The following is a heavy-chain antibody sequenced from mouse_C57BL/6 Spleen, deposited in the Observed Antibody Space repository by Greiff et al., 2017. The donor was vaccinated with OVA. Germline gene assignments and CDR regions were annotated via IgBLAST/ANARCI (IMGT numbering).Heavy chain of an antibody. Sequence: EVMLVESEGGLVQPGSSMKLSCTASGFTFSDYYMAWVRQVPEKGLEWVANINYDGSSTYYLDSLKSRFIISRDNAKNILYLQMSSLKSEDTATYYCARASLYYDYDSLYAMDYWGQGTSVTVSS. D-gene: IGHD2-4*01. J-gene: IGHJ4*01. CDR2: INYDGSST. CDR1: GFTFSDYY. V-gene: IGHV5-16*01. CDR3: ARASLYYDYDSLYAMDY.